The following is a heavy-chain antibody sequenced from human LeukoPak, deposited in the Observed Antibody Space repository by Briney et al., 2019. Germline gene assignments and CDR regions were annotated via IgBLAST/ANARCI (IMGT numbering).Heavy chain of an antibody. CDR1: GVSIKSHY. Sequence: SETLSLTCTVSGVSIKSHYRSWIRQSPGKGLEWIAYGHYSGTTNYNPSLKSRVTISLDTSKNQFSLKLTSVSAADTAMYYCARHGTGTGYPLDYWGQGTLVTVSS. J-gene: IGHJ4*02. CDR2: GHYSGTT. V-gene: IGHV4-59*08. CDR3: ARHGTGTGYPLDY. D-gene: IGHD3/OR15-3a*01.